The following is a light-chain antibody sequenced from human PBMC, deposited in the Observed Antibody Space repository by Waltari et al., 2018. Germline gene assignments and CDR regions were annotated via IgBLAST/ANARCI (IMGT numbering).Light chain of an antibody. CDR1: NSDIGIYNY. J-gene: IGLJ3*02. V-gene: IGLV2-14*01. Sequence: QSALTQPASVSGSLGQSITISCLGTNSDIGIYNYVSWYQQIPGEAPRLIIYEVSNRPSRISSRFSGSKSGMTASLTISGLQADDEGIYYCCSHTNIGTWVFGGGTTLTVL. CDR2: EVS. CDR3: CSHTNIGTWV.